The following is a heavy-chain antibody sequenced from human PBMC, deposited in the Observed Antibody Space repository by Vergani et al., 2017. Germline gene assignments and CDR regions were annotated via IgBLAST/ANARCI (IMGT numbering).Heavy chain of an antibody. CDR3: ARENRDTPSALDY. J-gene: IGHJ4*02. CDR2: TWYEGYNN. CDR1: SCKLGDYG. V-gene: IGHV3-33*01. D-gene: IGHD5-24*01. Sequence: QVQLVESGGGVVQPGRSLRLSCTPSSCKLGDYGMHWVRQAPGRGLEWVSMTWYEGYNNYYADSVKGRFTISKDISKNTLYPQMYSLRGDDTAVYYCARENRDTPSALDYWGQGTLVTVSS.